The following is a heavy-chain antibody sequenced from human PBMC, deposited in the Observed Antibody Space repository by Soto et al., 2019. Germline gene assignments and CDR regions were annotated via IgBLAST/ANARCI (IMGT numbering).Heavy chain of an antibody. V-gene: IGHV3-53*04. CDR2: IYSGGRT. Sequence: GGSLRLSCAASGFTVSSNYMSWVRQAPGKGLEWVSVIYSGGRTYYADSVKGRFTISRHNSKNTLYLQMNSLRAEDTAVYYCARVYNEGANFWSGYYMVYWGQGTLVTVSS. D-gene: IGHD3-3*01. J-gene: IGHJ4*02. CDR1: GFTVSSNY. CDR3: ARVYNEGANFWSGYYMVY.